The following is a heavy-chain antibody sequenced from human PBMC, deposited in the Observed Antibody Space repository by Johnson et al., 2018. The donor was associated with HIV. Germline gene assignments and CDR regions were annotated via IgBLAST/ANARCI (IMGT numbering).Heavy chain of an antibody. CDR3: ARDWEGYAFDI. J-gene: IGHJ3*02. V-gene: IGHV3-30*04. CDR1: GFSFSSYA. Sequence: QVQLVESGGGVVQPGRSLRLSCAASGFSFSSYAMHWVRQAPGKGLEWVAIISYDGSNKYYADSVKGRFTISSDNSKNTLYLQMSSLRADDTAVYYCARDWEGYAFDIWGQGTMVTVSS. CDR2: ISYDGSNK. D-gene: IGHD1-26*01.